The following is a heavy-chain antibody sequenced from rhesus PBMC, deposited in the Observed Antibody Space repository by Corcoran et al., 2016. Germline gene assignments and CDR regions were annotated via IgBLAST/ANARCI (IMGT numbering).Heavy chain of an antibody. J-gene: IGHJ4*01. V-gene: IGHV4S9*01. CDR1: GGSISESYS. CDR2: IYGNSAST. Sequence: QVQLQESGPGLVKPSETLSLTCAVPGGSISESYSWNWTRQPPGKGLEWIGNIYGNSASTYYNPSLKSRSTISKETSNKQFSLKLTSVTAADTAVYFCARDIGLIDYWGQGVLVTVSS. D-gene: IGHD1-1-1*01. CDR3: ARDIGLIDY.